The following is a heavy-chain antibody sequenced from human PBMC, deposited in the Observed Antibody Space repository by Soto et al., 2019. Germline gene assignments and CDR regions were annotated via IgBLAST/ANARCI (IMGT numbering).Heavy chain of an antibody. D-gene: IGHD4-17*01. CDR1: VFSITSGYF. CDR2: IHHSGNT. Sequence: PSETLSLTCAFSVFSITSGYFWGWIRQPPGKGLEWIGTIHHSGNTYYNPSLKSRVTISVDTSKNQFSLKLSSVTAADTAVYYCARAVYGGNINDAVDLWGEGTQVTVTS. V-gene: IGHV4-38-2*01. J-gene: IGHJ1*01. CDR3: ARAVYGGNINDAVDL.